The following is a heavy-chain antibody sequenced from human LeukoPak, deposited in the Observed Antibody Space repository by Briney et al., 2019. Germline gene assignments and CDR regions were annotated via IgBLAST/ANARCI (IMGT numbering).Heavy chain of an antibody. Sequence: PSETLSLTCTVSGGPISSSSYYWGWIRQPPGKGLEWIGSIYYSGSTYYNPSLKSRVTMSVDTSKNQFSLKLSSVTAADTAVYYCARETNRGLRFLKPLRGFDYWGQGTLVTVSS. D-gene: IGHD4-17*01. CDR3: ARETNRGLRFLKPLRGFDY. J-gene: IGHJ4*02. CDR2: IYYSGST. CDR1: GGPISSSSYY. V-gene: IGHV4-39*07.